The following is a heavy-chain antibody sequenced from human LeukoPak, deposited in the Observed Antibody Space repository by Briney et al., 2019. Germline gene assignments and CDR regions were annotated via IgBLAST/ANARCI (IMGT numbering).Heavy chain of an antibody. J-gene: IGHJ6*02. CDR2: ISYDGSNK. D-gene: IGHD1-26*01. Sequence: GGSLRPSCSASGFTFSSYGMHWVRQAPGKGLEWVAVISYDGSNKYYADSVKGRFTISRDKSKNTLYLQMNSLRAEDTAVYYCAKDLLGGDSGSYYEVGELGMDVWGQGTTVTVSS. CDR1: GFTFSSYG. V-gene: IGHV3-30*18. CDR3: AKDLLGGDSGSYYEVGELGMDV.